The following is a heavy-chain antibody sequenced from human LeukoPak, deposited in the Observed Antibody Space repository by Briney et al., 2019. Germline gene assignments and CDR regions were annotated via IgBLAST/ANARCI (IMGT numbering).Heavy chain of an antibody. Sequence: PSETLSLTCTVSAGSISSSSYYWGWIRQPPGKGLEWIGSIFYSGSTYYNPFLKSRVAISVDTSKNQFSLNLSSVTAADTAVYYCARRAAGAGDFDYWGQGTLATVSS. CDR1: AGSISSSSYY. D-gene: IGHD6-13*01. J-gene: IGHJ4*02. CDR2: IFYSGST. V-gene: IGHV4-39*01. CDR3: ARRAAGAGDFDY.